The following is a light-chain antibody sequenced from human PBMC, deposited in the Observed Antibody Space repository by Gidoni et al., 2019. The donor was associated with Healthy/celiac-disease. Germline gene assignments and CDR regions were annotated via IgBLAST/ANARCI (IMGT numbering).Light chain of an antibody. CDR1: QSVLYSSNNKNY. CDR2: WAS. V-gene: IGKV4-1*01. J-gene: IGKJ5*01. CDR3: QQYYSTPIT. Sequence: DIVMTPSPDSLAVSLGERATINCKSSQSVLYSSNNKNYLAWYQQKPGQPPKLLMYWASTRESGVPDRFSGSGSGTDFTLTISSLQAEDVAVYYCQQYYSTPITFGQGTRLEIK.